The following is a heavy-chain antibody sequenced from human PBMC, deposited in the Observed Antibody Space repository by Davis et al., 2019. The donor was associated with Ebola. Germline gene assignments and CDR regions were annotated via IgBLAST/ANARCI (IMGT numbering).Heavy chain of an antibody. V-gene: IGHV3-11*01. CDR1: GFTFSDYY. D-gene: IGHD3-10*01. CDR2: ISSSGSTI. Sequence: GESLKISCAASGFTFSDYYMSWIRQAPGKGLEWVSYISSSGSTIYYADSVKGRFTIPRDNAKNSLYLQMNSLRAEDTAVYYCARSLRYGSGRWSHYYYGMDVWGQGTTVTVSS. J-gene: IGHJ6*02. CDR3: ARSLRYGSGRWSHYYYGMDV.